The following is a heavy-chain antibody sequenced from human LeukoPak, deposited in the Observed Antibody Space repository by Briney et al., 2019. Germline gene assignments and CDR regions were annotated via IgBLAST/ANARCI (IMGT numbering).Heavy chain of an antibody. CDR1: GFTFSNSW. CDR2: IKKDGSEK. D-gene: IGHD3-3*02. CDR3: AREHILGTGGPAFAM. Sequence: GGSLRLSCAASGFTFSNSWMSWVRQAPGQGLEWVANIKKDGSEKYYVGSVKGRFTISRDNAKNSLYLQMNSLRAEDTAVYYCAREHILGTGGPAFAMWGQGTMVTVSS. J-gene: IGHJ3*02. V-gene: IGHV3-7*01.